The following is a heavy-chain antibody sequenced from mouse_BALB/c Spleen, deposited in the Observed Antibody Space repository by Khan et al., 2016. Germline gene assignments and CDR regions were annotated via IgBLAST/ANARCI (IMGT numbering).Heavy chain of an antibody. CDR3: ARGYDGFAY. J-gene: IGHJ3*01. V-gene: IGHV14-1*02. D-gene: IGHD2-2*01. CDR1: GFNIKDCY. Sequence: VQLQQSGAELVRPGALVKLSCKASGFNIKDCYIHWVKQRPEQGLEWLGWIDPENGNTIYGPKFQDTASITADTSSNTAYLQLSSLTSEDTAVYYCARGYDGFAYWGPGTLVTVSA. CDR2: IDPENGNT.